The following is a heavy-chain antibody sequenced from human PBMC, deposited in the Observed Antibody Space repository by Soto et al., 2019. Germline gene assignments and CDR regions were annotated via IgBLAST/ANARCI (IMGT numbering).Heavy chain of an antibody. V-gene: IGHV4-31*03. Sequence: LSLTCTVSGGSISSGGYYWSWIRQHPGKGLEWIGCIYYSGSTYYNPSLKSRVTISVDTSRNQFSLKLSAVTAADTAVYYCARAGAYSRTPPNQRAYEMDVWGQGTTVTASS. D-gene: IGHD6-13*01. CDR2: IYYSGST. CDR3: ARAGAYSRTPPNQRAYEMDV. CDR1: GGSISSGGYY. J-gene: IGHJ6*02.